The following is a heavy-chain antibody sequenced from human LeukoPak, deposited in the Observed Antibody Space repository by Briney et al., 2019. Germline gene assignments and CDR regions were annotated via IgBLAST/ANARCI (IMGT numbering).Heavy chain of an antibody. CDR1: GGSISSGSYY. CDR3: ARLDYYYYYMDV. J-gene: IGHJ6*03. Sequence: SQTLSLTCTASGGSISSGSYYWSWIRQPAGKGLEWIGRIYTSGSTNYNPSLKSRVTISVDTSKNQFSLKLSSVTAADTAVYYCARLDYYYYYMDVWGKGTTVTVSS. V-gene: IGHV4-61*02. CDR2: IYTSGST. D-gene: IGHD3-9*01.